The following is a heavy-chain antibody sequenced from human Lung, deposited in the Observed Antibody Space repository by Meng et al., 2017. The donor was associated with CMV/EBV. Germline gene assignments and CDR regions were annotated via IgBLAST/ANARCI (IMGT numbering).Heavy chain of an antibody. CDR2: IKPDGSDT. J-gene: IGHJ4*02. CDR1: GFTFREYW. Sequence: GEXLKISCIVSGFTFREYWMNWVRQATGKGLEWLASIKPDGSDTYYVDSVKGRFTISRDNAKNSVHLQMNSLRAEDTAVYYCFARPIDYWGQGTLVTVSS. V-gene: IGHV3-7*01. D-gene: IGHD6-6*01. CDR3: FARPIDY.